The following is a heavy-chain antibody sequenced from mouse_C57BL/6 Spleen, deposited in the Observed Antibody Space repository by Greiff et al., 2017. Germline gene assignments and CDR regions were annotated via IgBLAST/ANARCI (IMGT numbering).Heavy chain of an antibody. Sequence: QVQLQQPGAEPVKPGASVKMSCKASGYPFTSYWLTWVKQRPGQGLEWIGDIYPGSGSTNYNEKFKSKATLTVDTSSSTAYMQLSSLTSEDSAVYYCARSSITTVFDYWGQGTTLTVSS. V-gene: IGHV1-55*01. CDR2: IYPGSGST. CDR3: ARSSITTVFDY. D-gene: IGHD1-1*01. CDR1: GYPFTSYW. J-gene: IGHJ2*01.